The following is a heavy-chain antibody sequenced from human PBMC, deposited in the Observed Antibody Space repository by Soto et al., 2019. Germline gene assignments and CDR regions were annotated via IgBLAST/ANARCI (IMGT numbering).Heavy chain of an antibody. CDR1: GGTFSSYA. J-gene: IGHJ6*02. D-gene: IGHD4-17*01. CDR2: IIPIFGTA. V-gene: IGHV1-69*13. Sequence: SVKVSCKASGGTFSSYAISWVRQAPGQGLEWMGGIIPIFGTANYAQKFQGRVTITADESTSTAYMELSSLRSEDTAVYYCAREVVFVDYGDYYYYGMDVWGQGTTVTVSS. CDR3: AREVVFVDYGDYYYYGMDV.